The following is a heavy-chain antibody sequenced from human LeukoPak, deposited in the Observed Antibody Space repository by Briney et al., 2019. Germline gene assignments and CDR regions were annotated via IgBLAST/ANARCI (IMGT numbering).Heavy chain of an antibody. CDR3: AREGDYGDADAFDV. J-gene: IGHJ3*01. D-gene: IGHD4-17*01. V-gene: IGHV3-30-3*01. CDR1: RFTFSTFA. CDR2: ISYDGNNK. Sequence: GSLRLSCAATRFTFSTFAMHWVRQAPGKGLEWVSLISYDGNNKYYADSLKGRFTISRDNSKNMLYLQMNSLTAEDTAVYYCAREGDYGDADAFDVWGQGTMVTVSP.